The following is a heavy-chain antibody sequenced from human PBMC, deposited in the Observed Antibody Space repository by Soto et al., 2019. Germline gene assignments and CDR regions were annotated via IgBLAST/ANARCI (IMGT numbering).Heavy chain of an antibody. D-gene: IGHD5-12*01. CDR1: GFAFDDYA. Sequence: GGSLRLSCAASGFAFDDYAMHWVRQAPGKGLEWVSGITWNSGSIGYADSVKGRFTISRDNAKNSVYLQMNSLRAEDTAFYYCAKADRRGYSGYDSRYYFDYWGQGTLVTVSS. V-gene: IGHV3-9*01. CDR3: AKADRRGYSGYDSRYYFDY. J-gene: IGHJ4*02. CDR2: ITWNSGSI.